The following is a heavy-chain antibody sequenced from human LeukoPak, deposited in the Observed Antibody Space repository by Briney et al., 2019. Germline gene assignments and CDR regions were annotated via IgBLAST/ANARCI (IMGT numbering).Heavy chain of an antibody. CDR2: ISSTGNTV. D-gene: IGHD3-10*02. J-gene: IGHJ6*04. CDR1: GFTFSDNY. CDR3: AELGITMIGGV. Sequence: PGGSLRLSCAASGFTFSDNYMSWIRQAPGKGLELVSYISSTGNTVYYADSVKGRSTISRDNAKNSLYLQMNSLRAEDTAVHYCAELGITMIGGVWGKGTTVAISS. V-gene: IGHV3-11*04.